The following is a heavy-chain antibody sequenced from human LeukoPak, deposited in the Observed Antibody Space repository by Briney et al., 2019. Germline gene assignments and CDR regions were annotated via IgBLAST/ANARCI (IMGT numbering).Heavy chain of an antibody. Sequence: ASVNVCRKASGYTFTGYYIHWVRQAPGQGLEWMGWINPNSGGTNYARKFQGRVTMTRDTSISTAYMEVSRLRSDDTAVYYCARGQYSSGLGLLDYWGQGTLLTVSS. CDR3: ARGQYSSGLGLLDY. D-gene: IGHD6-19*01. V-gene: IGHV1-2*02. CDR2: INPNSGGT. CDR1: GYTFTGYY. J-gene: IGHJ4*02.